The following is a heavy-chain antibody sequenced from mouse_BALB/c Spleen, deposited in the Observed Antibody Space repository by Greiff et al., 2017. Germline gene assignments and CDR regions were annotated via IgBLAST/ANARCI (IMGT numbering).Heavy chain of an antibody. Sequence: QVQLQQSGAELMKPGASVKISCKATGYTFSSYWIEWVKQRPGHGLEWIGEILPGSGSTNYNEKFKGKATFTADTSSNTAYMQLSSLTSEDTAVYYCARGGFITTATEYFDVWGAGTTVTVSS. CDR2: ILPGSGST. CDR3: ARGGFITTATEYFDV. J-gene: IGHJ1*01. CDR1: GYTFSSYW. D-gene: IGHD1-2*01. V-gene: IGHV1-9*01.